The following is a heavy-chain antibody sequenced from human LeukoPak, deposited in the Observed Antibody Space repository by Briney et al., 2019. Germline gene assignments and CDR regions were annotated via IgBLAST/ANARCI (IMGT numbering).Heavy chain of an antibody. Sequence: GGSLRLSCAASGFTFSSYAMSWVRQAPGKGLEWVSAISGSGGSTYYADSVKGRFTISRDNSKNTLYLQMNSLRAEDTAVYYCATLPLYYYDGGDPETHTDYWGQGTLVTVSS. J-gene: IGHJ4*02. CDR1: GFTFSSYA. V-gene: IGHV3-23*01. CDR2: ISGSGGST. D-gene: IGHD3-22*01. CDR3: ATLPLYYYDGGDPETHTDY.